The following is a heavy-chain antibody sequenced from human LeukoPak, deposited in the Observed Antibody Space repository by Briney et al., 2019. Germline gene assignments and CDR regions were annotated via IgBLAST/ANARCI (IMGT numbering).Heavy chain of an antibody. CDR1: RFTFSDYY. J-gene: IGHJ4*02. CDR2: ISSSSSYT. Sequence: PGGSLRLSCAASRFTFSDYYMSWIRQAPGKGLEWVSYISSSSSYTNYADSVKGRFTISRDNAKNSLYLQMNSLRAEDTAVYYCARYGSGSSYLDYWGQGTLVTVSS. D-gene: IGHD3-10*01. V-gene: IGHV3-11*03. CDR3: ARYGSGSSYLDY.